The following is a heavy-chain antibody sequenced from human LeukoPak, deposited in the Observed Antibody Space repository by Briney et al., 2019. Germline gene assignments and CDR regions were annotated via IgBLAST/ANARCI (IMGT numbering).Heavy chain of an antibody. CDR1: GFTSSSYA. J-gene: IGHJ4*02. V-gene: IGHV3-23*01. CDR3: AITLREYSSGWYGGFDC. Sequence: PRGSLRPSCAASGFTSSSYAMSWVRPAPGEGRGWVSAIRGIVGRTYYAASVKSRFTTSRDNSKNTLYLQMNSLRAEGTAVYYCAITLREYSSGWYGGFDCWGQQTLVTVSS. D-gene: IGHD6-19*01. CDR2: IRGIVGRT.